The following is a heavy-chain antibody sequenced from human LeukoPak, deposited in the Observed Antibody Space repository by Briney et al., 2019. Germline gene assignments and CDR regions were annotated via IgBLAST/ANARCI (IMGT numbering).Heavy chain of an antibody. D-gene: IGHD7-27*01. Sequence: ASVKVSCKASGYTFTSYYMHWVRQAPGQGLEWMGWINPNSGDTNYAQKFQDRVTMTRDTSLSTAYMELSRLKSDDTAVYHCARGHWGYVDYWGQGSLVTVSS. J-gene: IGHJ4*02. CDR3: ARGHWGYVDY. CDR2: INPNSGDT. V-gene: IGHV1-2*02. CDR1: GYTFTSYY.